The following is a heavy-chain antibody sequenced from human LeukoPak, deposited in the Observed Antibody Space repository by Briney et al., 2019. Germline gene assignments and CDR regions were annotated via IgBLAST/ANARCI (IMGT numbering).Heavy chain of an antibody. CDR2: INHSGST. V-gene: IGHV4-34*01. CDR3: ARGGYYYDSSGYYYYYYYMDV. D-gene: IGHD3-22*01. J-gene: IGHJ6*03. Sequence: PSETLSLTCAVYGGSFSGYYWSWLRQPPGKGLEWIGEINHSGSTNYNPSLKSRVTFSVDTSKNQFSLKLSSVTAADTAVYYCARGGYYYDSSGYYYYYYYMDVWGKGTTVTVSS. CDR1: GGSFSGYY.